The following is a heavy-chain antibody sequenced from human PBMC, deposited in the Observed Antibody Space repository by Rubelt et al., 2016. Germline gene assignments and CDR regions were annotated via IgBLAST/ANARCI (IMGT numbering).Heavy chain of an antibody. Sequence: TNYAQKLQGRATMTTDTSTSTAYMELRSLRSDDTAVYYCARVGTAMAFDYWGQGTLVTVSS. CDR3: ARVGTAMAFDY. D-gene: IGHD5-18*01. CDR2: T. V-gene: IGHV1-18*01. J-gene: IGHJ4*02.